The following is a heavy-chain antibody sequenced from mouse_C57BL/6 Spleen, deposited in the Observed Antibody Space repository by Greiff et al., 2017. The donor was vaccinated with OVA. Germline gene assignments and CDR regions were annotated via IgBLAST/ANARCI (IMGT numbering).Heavy chain of an antibody. CDR2: IDPSDSET. CDR3: ARDGITTVVMDY. Sequence: VQLQQPGAELVRPGSSVKLSCKASGYTFTSYWMHWVKQRPIQGLEWIGNIDPSDSETHYNQKFKDKATLTVDKSSSTAYMQLSSLTSEDSAVDYCARDGITTVVMDYWGQGTSVTVSS. CDR1: GYTFTSYW. D-gene: IGHD1-1*01. V-gene: IGHV1-52*01. J-gene: IGHJ4*01.